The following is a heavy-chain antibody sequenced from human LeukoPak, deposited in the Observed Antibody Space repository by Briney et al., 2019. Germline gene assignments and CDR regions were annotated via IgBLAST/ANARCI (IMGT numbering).Heavy chain of an antibody. CDR2: IIPIFGTA. V-gene: IGHV1-69*06. J-gene: IGHJ4*02. D-gene: IGHD6-6*01. Sequence: SVKVSCKASGGTFSSYAISWVRQAPGQGLEWMGGIIPIFGTANYAQKFQGRVTITADKSTSTAYMELSGLRSEDTAVYYCASEYSSSSEFDYWGQGTLVTVSS. CDR3: ASEYSSSSEFDY. CDR1: GGTFSSYA.